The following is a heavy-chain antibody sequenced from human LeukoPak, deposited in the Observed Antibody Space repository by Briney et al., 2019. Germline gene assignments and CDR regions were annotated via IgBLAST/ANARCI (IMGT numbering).Heavy chain of an antibody. D-gene: IGHD6-6*01. CDR1: GGSISSYY. V-gene: IGHV4-59*01. CDR2: IYYSGST. Sequence: SETLSLTCTVSGGSISSYYWSWIRQPPGKGLEWIGYIYYSGSTNYNPSLKSRATISVDTSKNQFSLKLSSVTAADTAVYYCARSAGRGPAARPRGYYYYYMDVWGKGTTVTVSS. CDR3: ARSAGRGPAARPRGYYYYYMDV. J-gene: IGHJ6*03.